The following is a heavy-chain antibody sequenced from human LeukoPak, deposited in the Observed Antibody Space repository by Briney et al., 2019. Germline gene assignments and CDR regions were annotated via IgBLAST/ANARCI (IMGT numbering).Heavy chain of an antibody. D-gene: IGHD6-19*01. Sequence: GGSLRLSCAASGFTFSSYAMSWVRQAPGKGLEWVSATSGSGGSTYYADSVKGRFTISRDNSKNTLYLQMNSLSAEDTAVYYCAKSSSGWYGSFDYWGQGTLVTVSS. CDR2: TSGSGGST. J-gene: IGHJ4*02. V-gene: IGHV3-23*01. CDR1: GFTFSSYA. CDR3: AKSSSGWYGSFDY.